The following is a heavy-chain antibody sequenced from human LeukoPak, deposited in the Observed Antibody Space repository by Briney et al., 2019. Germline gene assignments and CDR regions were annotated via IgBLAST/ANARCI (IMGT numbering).Heavy chain of an antibody. CDR1: GFTFSSYE. D-gene: IGHD6-19*01. J-gene: IGHJ6*04. CDR3: ARGRAVAGSHYGMDV. V-gene: IGHV3-48*03. Sequence: GGSLRLSCATSGFTFSSYEMTWVRQAPGQGLELVSYISHSGTSIYYADSVMGRFTFSRDNAKNSLFLQMNSLRAEHTAVYYFARGRAVAGSHYGMDVWGKGTTVTVSS. CDR2: ISHSGTSI.